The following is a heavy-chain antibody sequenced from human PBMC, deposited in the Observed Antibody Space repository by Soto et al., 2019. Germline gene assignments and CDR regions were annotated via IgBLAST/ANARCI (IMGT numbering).Heavy chain of an antibody. V-gene: IGHV4-4*07. CDR3: VRDGTKNLRDWFDP. CDR1: GASLRGDY. Sequence: SETLSNTFNVSGASLRGDYWSCLCQPPGKGLEWIGRIYATGSSDYNPSLKSRITISVDMSKKQFSLTLRSVTAADTAMYYCVRDGTKNLRDWFDPWGQGILVTVS. CDR2: IYATGSS. D-gene: IGHD1-1*01. J-gene: IGHJ5*02.